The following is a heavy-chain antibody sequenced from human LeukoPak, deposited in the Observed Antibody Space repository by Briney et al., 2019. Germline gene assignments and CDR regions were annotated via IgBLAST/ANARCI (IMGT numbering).Heavy chain of an antibody. CDR2: IIPIFGTA. CDR1: GGTFSSYA. Sequence: SVKVSCKASGGTFSSYAISWVRQARGQGLEWMGGIIPIFGTANYAQKFQGRVTITADESTSTAYMELSSLRSEDTAVYYCARALLWFGEFDYWGQGTLVTVSS. J-gene: IGHJ4*02. V-gene: IGHV1-69*13. D-gene: IGHD3-10*01. CDR3: ARALLWFGEFDY.